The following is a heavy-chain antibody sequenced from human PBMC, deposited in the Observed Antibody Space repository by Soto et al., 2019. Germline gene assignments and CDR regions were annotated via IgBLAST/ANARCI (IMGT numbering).Heavy chain of an antibody. CDR2: ISSSSSYI. D-gene: IGHD3-22*01. V-gene: IGHV3-21*01. CDR3: ARDQDYYDSSGDSRGDFDY. CDR1: GFTFSSYS. Sequence: GGSLRLSCAASGFTFSSYSMNWVRQAPGKGLEWVSSISSSSSYIYYADSVKGRFTISRDNAKNSLYLQMNSLRAEDTAAYYCARDQDYYDSSGDSRGDFDYWGQGTLVTVSS. J-gene: IGHJ4*02.